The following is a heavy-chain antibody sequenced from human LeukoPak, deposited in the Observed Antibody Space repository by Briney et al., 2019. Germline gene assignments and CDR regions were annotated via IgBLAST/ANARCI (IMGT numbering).Heavy chain of an antibody. Sequence: GGPLRLSCAASGITFSRSGFHWVRQAPGKGLEWVAVISYDGRNMNYADSVKGRFTISRDNAKNTLILQMNSLRAEDTAVYFCAKDLAQPNLNYNYYGMDVWGQGTTVTVSS. CDR2: ISYDGRNM. J-gene: IGHJ6*02. CDR3: AKDLAQPNLNYNYYGMDV. D-gene: IGHD2-2*01. CDR1: GITFSRSG. V-gene: IGHV3-30*18.